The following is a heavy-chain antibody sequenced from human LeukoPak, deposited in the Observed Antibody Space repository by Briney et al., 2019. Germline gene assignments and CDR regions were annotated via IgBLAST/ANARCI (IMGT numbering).Heavy chain of an antibody. CDR1: GGSFSGYY. J-gene: IGHJ6*02. CDR3: ARVGRGALWVRYYYGMDV. Sequence: PSETLSLTCAVYGGSFSGYYWSWIRQPPGKGLEWIGEINHSGSTNYNPSLKSRVTISVDTSKNQFSLKLSSVTAADTAVYYCARVGRGALWVRYYYGMDVWGQGTTVTASS. D-gene: IGHD3-10*01. V-gene: IGHV4-34*01. CDR2: INHSGST.